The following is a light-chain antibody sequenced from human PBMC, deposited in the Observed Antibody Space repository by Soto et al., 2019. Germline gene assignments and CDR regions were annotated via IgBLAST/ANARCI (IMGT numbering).Light chain of an antibody. Sequence: ELVLTQSPATLSLSPGERATLSCRASQSVSSYLAWYQQKPGQAPRLLIYDAPNSATGIPARFSGSGSGTGFTPTISSLEPEDVAVYYCQQHSNWQLSFGGGTKVEIK. J-gene: IGKJ4*01. CDR1: QSVSSY. CDR3: QQHSNWQLS. V-gene: IGKV3-11*01. CDR2: DAP.